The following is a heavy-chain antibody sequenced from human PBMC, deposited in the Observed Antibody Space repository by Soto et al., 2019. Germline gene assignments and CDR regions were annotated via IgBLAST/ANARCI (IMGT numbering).Heavy chain of an antibody. J-gene: IGHJ6*02. CDR3: ARSWVTGKGGMDG. D-gene: IGHD3-16*01. V-gene: IGHV1-18*01. CDR2: INGYTGNT. Sequence: QVQLVQSGAEVKKPGASVKVSCKASGYTFTSYGLSWVRQAPGQGLEWMGWINGYTGNTHYAQKFQGRVTMNTDTSTSTAYMELWTLISDDTAVYYCARSWVTGKGGMDGWGQGTTVTVSS. CDR1: GYTFTSYG.